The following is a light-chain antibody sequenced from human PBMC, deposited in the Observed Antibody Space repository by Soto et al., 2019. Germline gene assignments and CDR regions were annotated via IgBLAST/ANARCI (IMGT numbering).Light chain of an antibody. J-gene: IGKJ4*01. V-gene: IGKV3D-7*01. CDR2: GAS. CDR3: QQDYNLPLT. Sequence: PGERVTLSCRASQSVTSSYLTWYQKKPGQAPRLLIYGASTRATSIPARFSGSGSGTDFTLTISSLQPEDFAVYYCQQDYNLPLTFGGGTKVEIK. CDR1: QSVTSSY.